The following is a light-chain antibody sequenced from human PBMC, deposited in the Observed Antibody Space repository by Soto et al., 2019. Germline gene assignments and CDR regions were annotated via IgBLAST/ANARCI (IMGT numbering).Light chain of an antibody. Sequence: DIQMTQSPSSLAASVGDRVTITCRASQDMGPYLAWYQQKSGRVPELLIYSASTLQSGVPSRFSGSGSGADFSLTISGLQPEDAATYYCQKYDSGPLTFGGGTKVEI. CDR1: QDMGPY. V-gene: IGKV1-27*01. CDR2: SAS. J-gene: IGKJ4*01. CDR3: QKYDSGPLT.